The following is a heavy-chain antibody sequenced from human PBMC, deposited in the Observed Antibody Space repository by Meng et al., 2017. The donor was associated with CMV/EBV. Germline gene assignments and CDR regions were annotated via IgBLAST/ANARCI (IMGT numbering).Heavy chain of an antibody. CDR1: GYTFTDYY. Sequence: ASVKVSCKASGYTFTDYYMHWVRQAPGQGLEWMGWINPNSGGTNYAQKFQGRVTMTRDTSISTAYMELSRLRSDDTAVYYCARSYSGYDYWFDPWGQGTLVTVSS. J-gene: IGHJ5*02. D-gene: IGHD5-12*01. CDR3: ARSYSGYDYWFDP. CDR2: INPNSGGT. V-gene: IGHV1-2*02.